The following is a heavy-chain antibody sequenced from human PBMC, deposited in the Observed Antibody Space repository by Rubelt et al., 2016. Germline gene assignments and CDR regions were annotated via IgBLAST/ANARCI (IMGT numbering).Heavy chain of an antibody. CDR2: ISAYDGNT. D-gene: IGHD1-1*01. V-gene: IGHV1-18*01. CDR3: ARDQLALYAFDI. CDR1: GYTFTSYG. Sequence: QVQLVQSGAEVKKPGASVKVSCKASGYTFTSYGISWVRQAPGQGLEGMGWISAYDGNTNYAQKLQGRVHRTTDTSTSAAYMELRSLRSDDTAVYFCARDQLALYAFDIWGQGTMVTVSS. J-gene: IGHJ3*02.